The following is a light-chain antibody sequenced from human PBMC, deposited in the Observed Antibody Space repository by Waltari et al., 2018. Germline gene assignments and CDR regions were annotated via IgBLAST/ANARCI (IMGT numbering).Light chain of an antibody. V-gene: IGKV1-9*01. J-gene: IGKJ2*01. CDR3: QQVHDYPYT. Sequence: QLNQSPYSLSDSVGDRVTLNFRASQGISSSVAWYQQKPGKAPKLLIYSASSLESGVPSRFGGSGSGTDFTLTIASLQPEDFATYYCQQVHDYPYTFGQGTRLEI. CDR1: QGISSS. CDR2: SAS.